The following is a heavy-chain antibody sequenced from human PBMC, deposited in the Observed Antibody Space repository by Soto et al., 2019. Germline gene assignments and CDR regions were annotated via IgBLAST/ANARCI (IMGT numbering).Heavy chain of an antibody. D-gene: IGHD4-17*01. V-gene: IGHV4-30-2*01. CDR3: ARDRPPYGDFDP. Sequence: PSETLSLTCAVSGGSISSGGYSWSWIRQPPGKGLEWIGYIYHSGSTYYNPSLKSRVTISVDRSKNQFSLKLSSVTAADTAVYYCARDRPPYGDFDPWGQGTLVTVSS. CDR2: IYHSGST. J-gene: IGHJ5*02. CDR1: GGSISSGGYS.